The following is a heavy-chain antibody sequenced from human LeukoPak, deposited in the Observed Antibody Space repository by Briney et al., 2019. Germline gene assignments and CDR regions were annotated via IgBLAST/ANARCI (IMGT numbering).Heavy chain of an antibody. D-gene: IGHD4-17*01. CDR1: GFAVSSNY. CDR2: INSDGSST. J-gene: IGHJ3*02. V-gene: IGHV3-74*01. Sequence: GGSLRLSCAASGFAVSSNYMSWVRQTPGKGLEWVSRINSDGSSTSYADSVKGRFTISRDNAKNTLYLQMNSLRAEDTAVYYCASIQGDYGDYGDHDAFDIWGQGTMVTVSS. CDR3: ASIQGDYGDYGDHDAFDI.